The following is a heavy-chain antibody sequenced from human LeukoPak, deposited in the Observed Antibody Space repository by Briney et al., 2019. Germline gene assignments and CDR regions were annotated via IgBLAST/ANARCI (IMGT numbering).Heavy chain of an antibody. CDR1: GFTFSSYD. V-gene: IGHV3-13*01. CDR3: ARRGTNYYYGMDV. J-gene: IGHJ6*02. Sequence: GSLRLSCAASGFTFSSYDMHWVRQATGKGLEWVSAIGTAGDTYYPGSVKGRFTISRENAKNSLYLQMNSLRAEDTAVYYCARRGTNYYYGMDVWGQGTTVTVSS. CDR2: IGTAGDT. D-gene: IGHD1-1*01.